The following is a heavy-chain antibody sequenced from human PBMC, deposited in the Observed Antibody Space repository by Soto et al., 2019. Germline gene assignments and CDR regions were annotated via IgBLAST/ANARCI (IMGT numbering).Heavy chain of an antibody. CDR3: ARDPRWCMLCFDP. Sequence: GGSLRLSCAASGFTFSDYYMSWIRQAPGKGLEWVSYISSSGSTIYYADSVKGRFTISRDNAKNSLYLQMNSLRAEDTAVYYCARDPRWCMLCFDPWGQGTQVTVSS. CDR1: GFTFSDYY. V-gene: IGHV3-11*01. J-gene: IGHJ5*02. CDR2: ISSSGSTI. D-gene: IGHD2-8*01.